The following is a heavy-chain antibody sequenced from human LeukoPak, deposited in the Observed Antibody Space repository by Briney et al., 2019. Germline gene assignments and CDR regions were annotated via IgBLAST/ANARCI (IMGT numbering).Heavy chain of an antibody. CDR3: ARTVNHDDQWYWFDP. J-gene: IGHJ5*02. V-gene: IGHV4-59*01. Sequence: SETLSLTCTVSGGSISSYYWSWIRQPPGKGLEWIGYVYDSGSTNYNPSLKIRVTISVDTSTTQFSLTLSPVTAADTAVYYCARTVNHDDQWYWFDPCGQGHLVTVSS. D-gene: IGHD1-14*01. CDR1: GGSISSYY. CDR2: VYDSGST.